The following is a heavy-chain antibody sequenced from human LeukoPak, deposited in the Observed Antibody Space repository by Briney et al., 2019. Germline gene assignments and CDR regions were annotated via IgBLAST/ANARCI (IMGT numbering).Heavy chain of an antibody. CDR1: GFTFSNYG. V-gene: IGHV3-23*01. D-gene: IGHD4-17*01. J-gene: IGHJ3*02. Sequence: PGGSLRLSCAASGFTFSNYGMNWVRQAPGKGLEWVSGITGSGGNTYYADSVKGRFTISRDNSKNTMYLQMNSLRAEDTAVYYCAKDGDYEVELSAFDIWGQGTMVTVSS. CDR2: ITGSGGNT. CDR3: AKDGDYEVELSAFDI.